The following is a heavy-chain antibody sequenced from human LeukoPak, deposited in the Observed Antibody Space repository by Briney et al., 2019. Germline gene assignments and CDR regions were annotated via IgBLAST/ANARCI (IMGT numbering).Heavy chain of an antibody. J-gene: IGHJ6*03. Sequence: PSETLSLTCTVSGGSISSGSYYWSWIRQPAGKGLEWIGRIYTSGSTNYNPSLKSRVILSLDKSANQFSLNLSSVTAADTAVYYCARDRRYSSSRGWEYYYYMDVWGKGTTVTVSS. D-gene: IGHD6-13*01. CDR1: GGSISSGSYY. CDR3: ARDRRYSSSRGWEYYYYMDV. V-gene: IGHV4-61*02. CDR2: IYTSGST.